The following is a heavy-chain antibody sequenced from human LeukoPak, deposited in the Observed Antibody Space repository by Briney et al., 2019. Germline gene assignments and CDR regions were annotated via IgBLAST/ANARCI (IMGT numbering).Heavy chain of an antibody. J-gene: IGHJ5*02. V-gene: IGHV1-46*01. CDR1: GYTFTSYY. Sequence: ASVKVSCKASGYTFTSYYMHWVRQAPGQGLEWMGIINPSGGSTSYARKFQGRVTMTRDTSTSTVYMELSSLRSEDTAVYYCARDSSYDFWSGFSKFDPWGQGTLVTVSS. D-gene: IGHD3-3*01. CDR3: ARDSSYDFWSGFSKFDP. CDR2: INPSGGST.